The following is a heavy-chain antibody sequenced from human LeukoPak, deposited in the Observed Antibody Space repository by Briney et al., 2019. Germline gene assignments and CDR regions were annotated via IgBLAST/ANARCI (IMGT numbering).Heavy chain of an antibody. CDR2: ISGSGGST. Sequence: SGGSLRLSCAASGFTFSSYAMSWVRQAPGKGLEWVSAISGSGGSTYYADSVQGRFTISRDNSKNTLYLQMNSLRAEDTAVYFCARATGYDATFDYWGQGTLVTVSS. D-gene: IGHD6-13*01. V-gene: IGHV3-23*01. CDR3: ARATGYDATFDY. J-gene: IGHJ4*02. CDR1: GFTFSSYA.